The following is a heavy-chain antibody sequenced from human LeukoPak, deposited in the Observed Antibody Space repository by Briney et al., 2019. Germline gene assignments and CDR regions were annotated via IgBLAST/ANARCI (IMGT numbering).Heavy chain of an antibody. CDR3: ARLGGTQLWFLLPPPAFEY. CDR1: GDSMSSYC. D-gene: IGHD5-18*01. J-gene: IGHJ4*02. Sequence: PSETLSLTCTVSGDSMSSYCWSWIRQPPGKGLEWIGYMYDSGSTKYNPSLKSRVTISVDTPKNQFSLKLTSVTAADTAVYYCARLGGTQLWFLLPPPAFEYWGQGTLATVSS. CDR2: MYDSGST. V-gene: IGHV4-59*08.